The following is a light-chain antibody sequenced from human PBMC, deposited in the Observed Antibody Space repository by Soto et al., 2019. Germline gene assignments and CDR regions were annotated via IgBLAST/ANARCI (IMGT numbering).Light chain of an antibody. J-gene: IGLJ1*01. CDR3: NSYTTSSTHV. Sequence: QSVLTQPPSVSGSPGQSVAISCTGTSSDVGSYNRVSWYQQAPGTAPKLMIYEVNNRPSGVPDRFSGSKSGNTASLTISGLQPEDEADYYCNSYTTSSTHVFGTGTKLTVL. CDR1: SSDVGSYNR. V-gene: IGLV2-18*02. CDR2: EVN.